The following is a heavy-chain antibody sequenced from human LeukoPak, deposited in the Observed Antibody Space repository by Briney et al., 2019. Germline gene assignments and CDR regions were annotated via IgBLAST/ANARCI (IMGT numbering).Heavy chain of an antibody. J-gene: IGHJ4*02. CDR3: ARGGGPSDYASFDY. V-gene: IGHV4-34*01. CDR2: INHSGST. Sequence: SETLSLTCAAYGGSFSGYYWSWIRQPPGKGLEWIGEINHSGSTNYNPSLKSRVTISVDTSKNQFSLKLSSVTAADTAVYYCARGGGPSDYASFDYWGQGTLVTVSS. CDR1: GGSFSGYY. D-gene: IGHD5-12*01.